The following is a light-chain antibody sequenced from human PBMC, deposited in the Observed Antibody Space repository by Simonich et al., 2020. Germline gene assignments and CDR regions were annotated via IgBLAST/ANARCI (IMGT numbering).Light chain of an antibody. CDR1: SSDVGGYNY. CDR3: CSYAGSSTVV. V-gene: IGLV2-23*02. J-gene: IGLJ2*01. CDR2: DVS. Sequence: QSALTQPASVSGSPGQSITISCTGTSSDVGGYNYVSWYQQHPGKAPKPMIYDVSKRPSGVSNRCSGSKSGNTASLTISGLQAEDEADYYCCSYAGSSTVVFGGGTKLTVL.